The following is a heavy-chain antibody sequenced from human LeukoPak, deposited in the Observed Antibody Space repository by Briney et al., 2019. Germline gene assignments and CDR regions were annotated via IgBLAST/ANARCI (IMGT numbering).Heavy chain of an antibody. D-gene: IGHD3-16*02. CDR3: ARVVTDVWGNSRPLDY. CDR2: IHHSGST. Sequence: PSETLSLTCTVSGYSMNTDYYWGWIRQPPGEGQEWIGNIHHSGSTYYNPSLKSRVTISLDTSKDQFSLKLSSVAAADTAVYYCARVVTDVWGNSRPLDYWGQGTLVTVSS. CDR1: GYSMNTDYY. J-gene: IGHJ4*02. V-gene: IGHV4-38-2*02.